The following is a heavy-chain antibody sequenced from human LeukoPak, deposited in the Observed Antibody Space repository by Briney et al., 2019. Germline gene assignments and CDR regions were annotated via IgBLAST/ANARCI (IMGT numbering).Heavy chain of an antibody. D-gene: IGHD3-22*01. V-gene: IGHV3-74*01. CDR1: EFTFSNNW. J-gene: IGHJ5*02. CDR2: ISSDGSST. CDR3: ARDYGYYELNNWFDP. Sequence: GGSLRLSCVVSEFTFSNNWMYWVRQAPGKGLVWVSRISSDGSSTDFADSVKGRFTISRDNSKNTLYLQMNSLRAEDTAVYYCARDYGYYELNNWFDPWGQGTLVTVSS.